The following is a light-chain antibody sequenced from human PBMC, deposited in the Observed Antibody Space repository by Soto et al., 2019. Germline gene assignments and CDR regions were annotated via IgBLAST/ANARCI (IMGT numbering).Light chain of an antibody. CDR1: QSISTY. J-gene: IGKJ2*01. CDR3: QQSYTIPYT. CDR2: AAS. Sequence: DIQMPQSPSSLSASVGDRVTLTCRASQSISTYLNWYQEKPGKAPKLLISAASSLQSGVPSRLSGSGSGTDFTLTISSLQPEDFATYYCQQSYTIPYTFGQGTKLEIK. V-gene: IGKV1-39*01.